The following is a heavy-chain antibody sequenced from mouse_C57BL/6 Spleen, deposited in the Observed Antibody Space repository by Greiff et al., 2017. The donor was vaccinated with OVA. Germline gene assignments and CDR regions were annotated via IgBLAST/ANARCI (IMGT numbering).Heavy chain of an antibody. V-gene: IGHV8-8*01. CDR3: ARITTVVAQYYFDY. CDR2: IWWDDDK. J-gene: IGHJ2*01. CDR1: GFSLSTFGMG. D-gene: IGHD1-1*01. Sequence: QVTLKESGPGILQPSQTLSLTCSFSGFSLSTFGMGVGWIRQPSGKGLEWLAHIWWDDDKYYNPALKSRLTISKDTSKNQVFLKIANVDTADTVTYYCARITTVVAQYYFDYWGQGTTLTVSS.